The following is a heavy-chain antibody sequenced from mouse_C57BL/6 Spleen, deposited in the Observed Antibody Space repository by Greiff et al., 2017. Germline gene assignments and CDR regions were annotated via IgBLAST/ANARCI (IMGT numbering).Heavy chain of an antibody. CDR2: IDPSDSYT. CDR1: GYTFTSYW. J-gene: IGHJ2*01. D-gene: IGHD6-1*01. Sequence: QVQLQQPGAELVMPGASVKLSCKASGYTFTSYWLHWVKQRPGQGLEWIGEIDPSDSYTNYNQKFKGKSTLTVDKSSSTAYMQLSSLTSEDSAVYYCARGVLPLCDYWGQGTTHTVSS. V-gene: IGHV1-69*01. CDR3: ARGVLPLCDY.